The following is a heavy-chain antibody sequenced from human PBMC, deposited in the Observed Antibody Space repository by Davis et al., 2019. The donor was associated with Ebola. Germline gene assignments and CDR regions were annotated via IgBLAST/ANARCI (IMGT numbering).Heavy chain of an antibody. CDR2: MNPNSGNT. CDR3: ARGGVAYSDLDY. J-gene: IGHJ4*02. V-gene: IGHV1-8*01. CDR1: GYTFSNSA. D-gene: IGHD2-21*01. Sequence: ASVKVSCKASGYTFSNSAINWVRQAPGQGLEWMGWMNPNSGNTGYAQKFQGRVTMTRENSMSTAYMELRSLRSEDTAVYFCARGGVAYSDLDYWGQGTLVAVSS.